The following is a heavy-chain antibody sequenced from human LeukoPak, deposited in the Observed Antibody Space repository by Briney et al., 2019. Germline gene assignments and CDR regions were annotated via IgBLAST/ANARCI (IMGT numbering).Heavy chain of an antibody. J-gene: IGHJ4*02. CDR1: GGSFNHYA. CDR2: IIPIFDTT. CDR3: AREEGYCGTDCYPDY. V-gene: IGHV1-69*13. D-gene: IGHD2-21*02. Sequence: SVKVSCKASGGSFNHYAISWVRQAPGQGLEWMGRIIPIFDTTNFAQTFQGRVSITADESTSTVYMEQSSLRSEYTAVYYCAREEGYCGTDCYPDYWGQGTLVTASS.